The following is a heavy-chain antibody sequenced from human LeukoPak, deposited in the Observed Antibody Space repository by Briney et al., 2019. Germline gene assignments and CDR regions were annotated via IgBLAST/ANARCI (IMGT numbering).Heavy chain of an antibody. CDR1: GGSISSYY. CDR3: VRIARGWFWPYYFDY. D-gene: IGHD2-15*01. CDR2: IYYSGST. J-gene: IGHJ4*02. V-gene: IGHV4-59*12. Sequence: SETLSLTCTVSGGSISSYYWSWIRQPPGKGLEWIGYIYYSGSTNYNPSLKSRVTISADTSKNQFSLKLSSVTAADTAVYYCVRIARGWFWPYYFDYWGQGTLVTVSS.